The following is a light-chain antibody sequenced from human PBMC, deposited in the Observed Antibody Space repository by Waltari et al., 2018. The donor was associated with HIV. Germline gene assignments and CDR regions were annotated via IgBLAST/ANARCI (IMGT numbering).Light chain of an antibody. J-gene: IGKJ4*01. CDR2: EAS. Sequence: DIQMTQSPSTVSASVGDRVTITCRASQNIGNYLAWFQQKPGKAPKLLIYEASNLESGVPSSFSGSGSGTEFTLTIRSLQPEDFAFYHCQHYNTYPLTFGGGTKVEIK. CDR1: QNIGNY. V-gene: IGKV1-5*03. CDR3: QHYNTYPLT.